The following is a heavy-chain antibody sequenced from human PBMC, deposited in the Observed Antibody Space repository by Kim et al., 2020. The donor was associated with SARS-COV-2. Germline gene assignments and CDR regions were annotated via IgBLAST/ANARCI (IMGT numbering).Heavy chain of an antibody. CDR2: INPDGSET. J-gene: IGHJ4*02. D-gene: IGHD6-6*01. V-gene: IGHV3-7*03. Sequence: GGSLRLSCSASEFSFSSSWMSWVRQTPGKGLEWVGNINPDGSETYYVDSVRGRFTISRDNAKNSVFLQMNSLRAEDTAVYYCARDRPSRTADYWGQGTLVIVSS. CDR1: EFSFSSSW. CDR3: ARDRPSRTADY.